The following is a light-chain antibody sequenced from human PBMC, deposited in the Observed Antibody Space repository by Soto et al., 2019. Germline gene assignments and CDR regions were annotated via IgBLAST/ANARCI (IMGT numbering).Light chain of an antibody. V-gene: IGLV3-21*02. CDR3: QVWDSGPDHVV. CDR2: DDS. J-gene: IGLJ2*01. CDR1: NIGSKS. Sequence: SYELTQPPSVSVAPGQAGTVTLWGKNIGSKSVQWYQPKSGQAPVLVVYDDSDRPSGIPERFSGSNSGNTATLTISRVEAEDEADYSCQVWDSGPDHVVFGGGTKLTVL.